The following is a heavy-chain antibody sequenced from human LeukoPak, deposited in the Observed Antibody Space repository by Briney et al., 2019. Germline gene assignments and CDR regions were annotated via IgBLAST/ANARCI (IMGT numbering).Heavy chain of an antibody. CDR2: IYYSGST. Sequence: PSETLSLTCTVSGGSISSGGYYWSWIRQHPGKGLEWIGYIYYSGSTYYNPSLKSRVTISVDTSKNQFSLKLSSVTAADTAVYYCARDPDSSGFDYWGQGTLVTVSS. J-gene: IGHJ4*02. D-gene: IGHD6-19*01. V-gene: IGHV4-31*03. CDR1: GGSISSGGYY. CDR3: ARDPDSSGFDY.